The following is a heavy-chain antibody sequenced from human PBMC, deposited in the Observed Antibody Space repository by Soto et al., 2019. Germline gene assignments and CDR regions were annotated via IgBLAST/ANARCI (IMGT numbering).Heavy chain of an antibody. V-gene: IGHV3-11*01. CDR2: ISSSGSTI. CDR1: GFTFSDYY. J-gene: IGHJ5*02. D-gene: IGHD2-2*01. CDR3: ARDDVGYCSSTSCYVKRASRWFDP. Sequence: QVQLVESGGGLVKPGGSLRLSCAASGFTFSDYYMSWIRQAPGKGLEWVSYISSSGSTIYYADSVKGRVTIARDNAKNSLYLQMNRLRAEDTAVYYCARDDVGYCSSTSCYVKRASRWFDPWGQGTLVTVSS.